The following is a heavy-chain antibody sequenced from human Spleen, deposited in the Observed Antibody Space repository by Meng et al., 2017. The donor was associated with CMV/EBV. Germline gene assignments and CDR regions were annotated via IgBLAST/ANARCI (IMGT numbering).Heavy chain of an antibody. J-gene: IGHJ4*02. CDR2: ISQSGIT. D-gene: IGHD6-13*01. CDR1: GGYITSGDYY. Sequence: GGYITSGDYYWGWIRQHPGTGLEWLGYISQSGITHYNPSLRSRLTITTDTSKNQFSLKVTSVTAADTAVYYCARVLTTNSSSFDYWGQGTLVTVSS. V-gene: IGHV4-30-4*06. CDR3: ARVLTTNSSSFDY.